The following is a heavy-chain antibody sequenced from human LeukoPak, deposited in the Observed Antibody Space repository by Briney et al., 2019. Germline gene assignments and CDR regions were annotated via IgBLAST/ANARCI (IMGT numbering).Heavy chain of an antibody. J-gene: IGHJ4*02. Sequence: ASVKVSCKASGYTFTSYYMHLVRQAPGQGLEWMGIINPSGGSTSYAQKFQGRVTMTRDTSTSTVYMELSSLRSEDTAVYYCARSRATLTTFDYWGQGTLVTVSS. V-gene: IGHV1-46*03. D-gene: IGHD4-17*01. CDR2: INPSGGST. CDR3: ARSRATLTTFDY. CDR1: GYTFTSYY.